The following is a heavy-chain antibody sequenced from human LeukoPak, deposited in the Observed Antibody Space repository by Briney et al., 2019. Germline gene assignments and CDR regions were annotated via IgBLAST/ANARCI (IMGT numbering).Heavy chain of an antibody. CDR2: INHSGNT. CDR1: GGSFSGYY. Sequence: SETLSLTCAVYGGSFSGYYWSWIRQPPGKGLEWIGEINHSGNTNYNPSLKSRVTISVDTSKNHFSLKLSSVTAADTAVYYCARGYYYGSGSWRQLNWFDPWGQGTLVTVSS. CDR3: ARGYYYGSGSWRQLNWFDP. V-gene: IGHV4-34*01. J-gene: IGHJ5*02. D-gene: IGHD3-10*01.